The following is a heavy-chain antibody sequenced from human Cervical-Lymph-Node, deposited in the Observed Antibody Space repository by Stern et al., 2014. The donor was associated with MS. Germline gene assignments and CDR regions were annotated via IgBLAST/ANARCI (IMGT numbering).Heavy chain of an antibody. V-gene: IGHV1-18*01. D-gene: IGHD2-15*01. CDR3: ARRASYSGGFDY. CDR2: SSADNGKT. J-gene: IGHJ4*02. Sequence: QVQLVQSGPELKKPGASVTVSCKASGYIFTMKGITWVRQAPGQGLEWMGWSSADNGKTNYAEKLQGRVTMTTDTSASTAYMELRSLRSDDTAVYYCARRASYSGGFDYWGQGTLVTVSS. CDR1: GYIFTMKG.